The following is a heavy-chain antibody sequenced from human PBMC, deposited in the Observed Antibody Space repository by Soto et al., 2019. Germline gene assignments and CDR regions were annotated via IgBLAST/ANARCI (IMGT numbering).Heavy chain of an antibody. Sequence: QVQLVQSGAEVKKPGASVKVSCNASGYSFIGYYMHWVRQVPGQGLEWRGWINPNTGGTNYAQKFLGRVSVTRDTSISTVYMELSRLRSDDTAVYYCAKDSYYDILTGYSRNGFDMWGQGTMVTVSS. V-gene: IGHV1-2*02. J-gene: IGHJ3*02. CDR1: GYSFIGYY. D-gene: IGHD3-9*01. CDR3: AKDSYYDILTGYSRNGFDM. CDR2: INPNTGGT.